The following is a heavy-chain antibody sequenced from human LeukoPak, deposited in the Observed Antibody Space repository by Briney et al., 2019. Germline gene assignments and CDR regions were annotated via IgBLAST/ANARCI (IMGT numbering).Heavy chain of an antibody. CDR3: AKDCSTATCQKPFDY. Sequence: GGSLRLSCAASGYIFISYAMSWVRQAPGKGLEWVSGISGSGGSTYYVDSVKGRFTISRDNSKNTLYLQMNSLRAGDTAVYYCAKDCSTATCQKPFDYWGQGTLVTVSS. V-gene: IGHV3-23*01. CDR1: GYIFISYA. D-gene: IGHD2-15*01. J-gene: IGHJ4*02. CDR2: ISGSGGST.